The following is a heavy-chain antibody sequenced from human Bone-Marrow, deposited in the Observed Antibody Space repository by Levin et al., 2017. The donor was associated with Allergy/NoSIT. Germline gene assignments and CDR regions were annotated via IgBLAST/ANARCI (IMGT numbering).Heavy chain of an antibody. CDR1: GFTFRTYT. Sequence: ASVKVSCTASGFTFRTYTMTWVRQAPGKGLEWISSITAGGSYRFYADSVRGRFTISRDDSKRTLSLQMDSLRAEDAAVYYCARGKSADAVDWFDPWGQGTLVTVSS. J-gene: IGHJ5*02. CDR3: ARGKSADAVDWFDP. CDR2: ITAGGSYR. D-gene: IGHD6-13*01. V-gene: IGHV3-23*01.